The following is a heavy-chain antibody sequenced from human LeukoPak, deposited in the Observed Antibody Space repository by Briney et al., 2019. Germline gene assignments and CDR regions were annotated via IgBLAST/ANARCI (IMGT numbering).Heavy chain of an antibody. CDR3: ASSFMVRGN. V-gene: IGHV3-21*01. J-gene: IGHJ4*02. CDR2: ISSSSSYI. CDR1: GFSFSGYS. Sequence: GGSPRLSCAASGFSFSGYSMNWVRQAPGKGLEWVSSISSSSSYIYYADSVKGRFTISRDNGKNSLYLQMNSLRAEDTAVYYCASSFMVRGNWGQGTLVTVSS. D-gene: IGHD3-10*01.